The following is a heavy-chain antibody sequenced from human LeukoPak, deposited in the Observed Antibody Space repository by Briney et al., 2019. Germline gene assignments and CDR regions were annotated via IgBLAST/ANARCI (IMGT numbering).Heavy chain of an antibody. V-gene: IGHV4-61*01. CDR1: GGSISSSSYY. D-gene: IGHD3-3*01. J-gene: IGHJ6*03. CDR2: IYYSGST. CDR3: ARSPPRDFWSGSDYYYMDV. Sequence: SETLPLTCTVSGGSISSSSYYWTWIRQPPGKGLEWIGYIYYSGSTNYNPSLKSRVTISVDTSKNQFSLKLSSVTAADTALYYCARSPPRDFWSGSDYYYMDVWGKGTTVTVSS.